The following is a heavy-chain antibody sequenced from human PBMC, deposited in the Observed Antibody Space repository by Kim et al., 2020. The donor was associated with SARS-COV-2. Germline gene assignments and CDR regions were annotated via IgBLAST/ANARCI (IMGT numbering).Heavy chain of an antibody. V-gene: IGHV3-7*01. CDR3: TAGYYSGPGG. D-gene: IGHD3-10*01. CDR2: INGYGSEK. CDR1: GFSFSDHW. Sequence: GGSLRLSCAASGFSFSDHWMNWVRQAPGKGLEWVANINGYGSEKNYVDSVKGRFTTSRDNARNSLFLQMNRLRVEDTAVYYCTAGYYSGPGGWGQGTLVTV. J-gene: IGHJ4*02.